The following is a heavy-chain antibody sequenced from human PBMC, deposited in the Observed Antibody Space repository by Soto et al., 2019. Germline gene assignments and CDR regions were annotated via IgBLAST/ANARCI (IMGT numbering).Heavy chain of an antibody. CDR1: GFTFSDSA. Sequence: EVQLVESGGGLVQPGGSLKLSCAASGFTFSDSAMHWVRQASGEGLEWLGRIRSKGNNYATEYGASLKGRFTISRDDSKKTADLQMSNLNNEDTAVDYCVRYSRTLGWFFDLWGRGTLVTVSS. J-gene: IGHJ2*01. CDR3: VRYSRTLGWFFDL. CDR2: IRSKGNNYAT. V-gene: IGHV3-73*02. D-gene: IGHD2-21*01.